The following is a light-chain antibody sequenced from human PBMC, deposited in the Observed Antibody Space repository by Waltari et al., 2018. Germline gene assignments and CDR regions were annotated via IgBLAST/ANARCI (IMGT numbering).Light chain of an antibody. CDR1: SSDIGTYNY. J-gene: IGLJ3*02. CDR2: AVS. V-gene: IGLV2-14*03. CDR3: SSYTSTDTWV. Sequence: QSALTQPASVSGSPGQSITISCTGTSSDIGTYNYVSWYQKHPGKAPKLMIYAVSNRPSGVSNRFSASKYSNTASLTISGLQAEDEADYYCSSYTSTDTWVFGGGTKLTVL.